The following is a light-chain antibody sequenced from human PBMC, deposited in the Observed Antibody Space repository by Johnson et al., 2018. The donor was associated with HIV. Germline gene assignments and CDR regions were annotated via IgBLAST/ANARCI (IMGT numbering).Light chain of an antibody. CDR1: SSNIGNNY. CDR2: DNN. V-gene: IGLV1-51*01. CDR3: GTWDSSLSAGNV. J-gene: IGLJ1*01. Sequence: QSVLTQPPSVSAAPGQKVTISCSGSSSNIGNNYVSWYQQLPGTAPKLLIYDNNKRPSGIPDRFSGSKSGTSATLGITGLQTGAEADYYCGTWDSSLSAGNVFGTGTKVTVL.